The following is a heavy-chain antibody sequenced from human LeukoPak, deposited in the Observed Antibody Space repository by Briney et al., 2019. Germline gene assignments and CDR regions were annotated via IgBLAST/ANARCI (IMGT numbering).Heavy chain of an antibody. V-gene: IGHV1-18*01. CDR2: ISAYNGNT. D-gene: IGHD3-9*01. CDR1: GYTFTSYC. Sequence: ASVKVSCKASGYTFTSYCISWVRQAPGQGLEWMGWISAYNGNTNYAQKLQGRVTMTTDTSTSTAYMELRSLRSDDTAVYYCARQLRGYFDWLMNDYWGQGTLVTVSS. J-gene: IGHJ4*02. CDR3: ARQLRGYFDWLMNDY.